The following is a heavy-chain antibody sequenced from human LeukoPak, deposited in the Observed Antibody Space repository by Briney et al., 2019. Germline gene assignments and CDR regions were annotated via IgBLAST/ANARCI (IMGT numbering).Heavy chain of an antibody. CDR3: ASDYYDFWSGYFDY. D-gene: IGHD3-3*01. V-gene: IGHV3-7*01. CDR2: IKQDGSEK. J-gene: IGHJ4*02. CDR1: GFTFSSYW. Sequence: GGSLRLSWAASGFTFSSYWMSWVRQAPGKGLEWVANIKQDGSEKYYVDSVKGRFTISRDNAKNSLYLQMNSLRAEDTAVYYCASDYYDFWSGYFDYWGQGTLVTVSS.